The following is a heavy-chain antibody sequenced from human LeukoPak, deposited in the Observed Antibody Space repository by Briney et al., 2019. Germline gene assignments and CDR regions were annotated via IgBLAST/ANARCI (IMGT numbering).Heavy chain of an antibody. V-gene: IGHV3-11*01. CDR2: ISSSGSTI. Sequence: GGSLRLSRAASGFTFSDYYMSWIRQAPGKGLEWVSYISSSGSTIYYANSVKGRFTISRDNAKNSLYLQMNSLRAEDTAVYYCASSSLSSVDAFDIWGQGTMVTVSS. D-gene: IGHD3-22*01. J-gene: IGHJ3*02. CDR1: GFTFSDYY. CDR3: ASSSLSSVDAFDI.